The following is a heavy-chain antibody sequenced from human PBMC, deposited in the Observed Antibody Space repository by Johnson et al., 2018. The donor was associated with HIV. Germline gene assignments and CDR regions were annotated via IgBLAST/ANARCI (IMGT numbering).Heavy chain of an antibody. CDR1: GFTFSDAW. V-gene: IGHV3-15*01. CDR3: TTGLYWNDAFDI. Sequence: EVQLVESGGGLVKPGGSLRLSCEASGFTFSDAWMNWVRQVPGKGLEWVGRVKSKTEGGTIDYAAPVKGRFTIPRDGSKNTLYLQMTGLKTEDTAVYYCTTGLYWNDAFDIWGQGTMVIVSS. CDR2: VKSKTEGGTI. J-gene: IGHJ3*02. D-gene: IGHD1-1*01.